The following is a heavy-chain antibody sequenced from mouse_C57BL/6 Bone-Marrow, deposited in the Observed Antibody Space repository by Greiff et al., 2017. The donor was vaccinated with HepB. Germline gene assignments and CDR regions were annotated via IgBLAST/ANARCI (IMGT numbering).Heavy chain of an antibody. Sequence: QVQLQQSGPGLVQPSQSLSITCTVSGFSLTSYGVHWVRQSPGKGLEWLGVIWRGGSTDYNAAFMSRLSITKDNSKSQVFFKMNSLQADDTAIYYCAKISELRDWYFDVWGTGTTVTVSS. V-gene: IGHV2-5*01. CDR2: IWRGGST. CDR1: GFSLTSYG. J-gene: IGHJ1*03. CDR3: AKISELRDWYFDV. D-gene: IGHD1-1*01.